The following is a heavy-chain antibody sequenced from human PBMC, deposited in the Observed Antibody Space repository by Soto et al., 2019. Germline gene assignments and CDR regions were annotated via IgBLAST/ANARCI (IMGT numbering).Heavy chain of an antibody. Sequence: PCWSLGLSCAACGFGFNSYEMNWLLQAPWKGLECVSYISSSGSTIYYADSVKGRFTISRDNAKNSLYLEMNSLRDEDTAVYYCARDYHWGIDAFDLWGQGTMV. CDR2: ISSSGSTI. D-gene: IGHD3-16*01. CDR3: ARDYHWGIDAFDL. J-gene: IGHJ3*01. V-gene: IGHV3-48*03. CDR1: GFGFNSYE.